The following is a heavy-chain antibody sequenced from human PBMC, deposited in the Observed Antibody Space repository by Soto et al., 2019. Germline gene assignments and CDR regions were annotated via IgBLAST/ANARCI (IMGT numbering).Heavy chain of an antibody. CDR2: IIPIFGTA. V-gene: IGHV1-69*13. J-gene: IGHJ4*02. CDR1: GGTFSSYA. CDR3: ARGIESPNFDY. Sequence: ASVKVSCKASGGTFSSYAISWVRQAPGQGLEWMGGIIPIFGTANYTQKFQGRVTITADESTSTAYMELSSLRSEDTAVYYCARGIESPNFDYWGQGTLVTVSS. D-gene: IGHD1-26*01.